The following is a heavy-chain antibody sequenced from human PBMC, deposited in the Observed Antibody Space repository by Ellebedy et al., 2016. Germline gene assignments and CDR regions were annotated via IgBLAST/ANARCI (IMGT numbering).Heavy chain of an antibody. V-gene: IGHV5-51*01. D-gene: IGHD2-15*01. CDR2: IYPGDSDT. CDR1: GYSFTSYW. CDR3: ARLQDSDFQH. Sequence: ASVKVSCKGSGYSFTSYWIGWVRQMPGKGLEWMGIIYPGDSDTRYSPSFQGQVTISADKSISTAYLQWSSLKASDTAMYYCARLQDSDFQHWGQGTLVTVSS. J-gene: IGHJ1*01.